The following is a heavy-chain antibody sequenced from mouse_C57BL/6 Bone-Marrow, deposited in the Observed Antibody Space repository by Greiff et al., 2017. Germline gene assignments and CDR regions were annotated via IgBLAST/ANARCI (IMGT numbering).Heavy chain of an antibody. Sequence: EVQLQQSGPELVKPGASVKIPCTASGYTFTDYNMDWVKQSHGKSLEWIGDINPNNGGTIYNQKFKGKATLTVDTSSNTAYMELRSLTSEDTAVYYCARRPVYYGSSIDLDYWGQGTTLTVSS. CDR2: INPNNGGT. V-gene: IGHV1-18*01. CDR3: ARRPVYYGSSIDLDY. CDR1: GYTFTDYN. J-gene: IGHJ2*01. D-gene: IGHD1-1*01.